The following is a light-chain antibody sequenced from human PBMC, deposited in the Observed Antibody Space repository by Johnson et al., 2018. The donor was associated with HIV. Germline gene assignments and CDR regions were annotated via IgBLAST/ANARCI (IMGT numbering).Light chain of an antibody. Sequence: QSVLTQPPSVSAAPGQKVTISCSGSSSNIGNNYVSWYQQLPGTAPKLLIYDNNKRPSGIPDRFSGSKSGTSATLGITGLQTGDEADYYCGTWDSSLSAVVVGTGTKVPVL. J-gene: IGLJ1*01. CDR1: SSNIGNNY. V-gene: IGLV1-51*01. CDR2: DNN. CDR3: GTWDSSLSAVV.